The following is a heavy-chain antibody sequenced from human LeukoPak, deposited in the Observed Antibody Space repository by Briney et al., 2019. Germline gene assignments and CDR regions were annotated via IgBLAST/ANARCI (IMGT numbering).Heavy chain of an antibody. CDR1: GFTFSSYW. V-gene: IGHV3-7*01. CDR2: IKYDGSAK. CDR3: ARDFYASGSFDY. D-gene: IGHD3-10*01. J-gene: IGHJ4*02. Sequence: GGSLRLSCAASGFTFSSYWTDGVRQAPGKGLEWVANIKYDGSAKYYEDSLRGRFTISRDDAKNSLFLQMNSLRAEDTAVYSCARDFYASGSFDYWGQGTLVTVSS.